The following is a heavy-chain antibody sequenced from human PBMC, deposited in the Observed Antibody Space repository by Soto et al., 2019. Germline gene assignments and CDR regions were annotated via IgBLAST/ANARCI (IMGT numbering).Heavy chain of an antibody. CDR2: ISSSGSTI. J-gene: IGHJ6*02. CDR1: GFTFSDYY. V-gene: IGHV3-11*04. Sequence: LSCAASGFTFSDYYMSWIRQAPGKGLEWVSYISSSGSTIYYADSVKGRFTISRDNAKNSLYLQMNSLRAEDTAVYYCARDHKGGYYYYGMDVWGQGTTGTVSS. CDR3: ARDHKGGYYYYGMDV.